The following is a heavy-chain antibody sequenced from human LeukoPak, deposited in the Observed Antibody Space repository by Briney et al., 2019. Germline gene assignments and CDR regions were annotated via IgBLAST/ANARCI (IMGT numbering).Heavy chain of an antibody. D-gene: IGHD3-3*01. J-gene: IGHJ3*02. CDR3: ARGSRFGVVERDAFDI. Sequence: GGSLRLSCAAPGFTFSRYSMNWVRQAPGKGLEWVSSISISSNYIYYTDLVKGRFTISRDNAQNSLYLQMNSLKAEDTAVYYCARGSRFGVVERDAFDIWGQGTMVTVSS. CDR1: GFTFSRYS. CDR2: ISISSNYI. V-gene: IGHV3-21*01.